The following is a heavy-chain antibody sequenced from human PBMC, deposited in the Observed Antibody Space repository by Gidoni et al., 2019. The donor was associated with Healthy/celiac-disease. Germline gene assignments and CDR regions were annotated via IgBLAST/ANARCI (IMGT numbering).Heavy chain of an antibody. D-gene: IGHD1-26*01. V-gene: IGHV3-30-3*01. CDR1: GFTFSSYA. J-gene: IGHJ4*02. CDR2: ISYDGSNK. CDR3: ARFYSGSYSEDY. Sequence: QVQLVESGGGVVQTGRSLRLSCAASGFTFSSYAMHCVRQAPGKGLEWVAVISYDGSNKYYADSVKGRFTISRDNSKNTLYLQMNSLRAEDTAVYYCARFYSGSYSEDYWGQGTLVTVSS.